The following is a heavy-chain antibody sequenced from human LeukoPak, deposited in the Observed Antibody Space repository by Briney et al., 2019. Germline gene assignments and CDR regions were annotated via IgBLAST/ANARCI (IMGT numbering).Heavy chain of an antibody. J-gene: IGHJ4*02. V-gene: IGHV3-23*01. D-gene: IGHD5-12*01. CDR1: GFTFSIYG. CDR2: ISGSGGST. Sequence: PGGSLRLSCAASGFTFSIYGMSWVRQAPGKGLEWVSAISGSGGSTYYADSVKGRFTISRDDSKNTLYLQMNNLRAEDTAVYYCAKDGAWLRFDDWGQGILVTVSS. CDR3: AKDGAWLRFDD.